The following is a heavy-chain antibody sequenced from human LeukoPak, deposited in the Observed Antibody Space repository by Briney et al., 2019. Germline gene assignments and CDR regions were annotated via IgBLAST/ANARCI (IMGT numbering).Heavy chain of an antibody. CDR1: GFTFSSYA. V-gene: IGHV3-23*01. CDR3: AKSPYYDFWSGFDY. CDR2: ISGIGGNT. J-gene: IGHJ4*02. D-gene: IGHD3-3*01. Sequence: PGGSLSLSCAASGFTFSSYAMSWVQQAPGKGLEWVSAISGIGGNTYYADSVKGRFTISRDNFKNTLYLQMNSLRAEDTAVYYCAKSPYYDFWSGFDYWGQGTLVTVSS.